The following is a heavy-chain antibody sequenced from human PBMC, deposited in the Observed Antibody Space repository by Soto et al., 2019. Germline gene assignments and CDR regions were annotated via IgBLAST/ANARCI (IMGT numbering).Heavy chain of an antibody. V-gene: IGHV4-59*08. Sequence: PSETVSLTCTVSGGSISSYYWSWIRQPPGKGLEWIGYIYYSGSTNYNPSLKSRVTISVDTSKNQFSLKLSSVTAADTAVYYCARLSPRRDGYNSHDYWGQGTLVTVSS. J-gene: IGHJ4*02. CDR1: GGSISSYY. CDR3: ARLSPRRDGYNSHDY. CDR2: IYYSGST. D-gene: IGHD5-12*01.